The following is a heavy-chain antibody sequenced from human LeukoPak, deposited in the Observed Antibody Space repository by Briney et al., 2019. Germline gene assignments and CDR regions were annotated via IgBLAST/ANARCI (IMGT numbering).Heavy chain of an antibody. CDR1: GYTFINYY. D-gene: IGHD2-2*01. Sequence: GASVKVSCKASGYTFINYYIHWVRQAPGQGLEWMEIINPSGGRTSYAQKFQGRVTMTRDTSTSTVYTDLSSLRSEDTALYYCARDSPVSTRPFDIWGQGTMVTVSS. CDR3: ARDSPVSTRPFDI. J-gene: IGHJ3*02. CDR2: INPSGGRT. V-gene: IGHV1-46*01.